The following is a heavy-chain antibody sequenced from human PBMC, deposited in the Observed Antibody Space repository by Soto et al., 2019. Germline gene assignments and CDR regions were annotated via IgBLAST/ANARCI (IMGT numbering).Heavy chain of an antibody. CDR3: AKVSPLDCSSTSCFAGAGNFDY. D-gene: IGHD2-2*01. V-gene: IGHV1-69*06. J-gene: IGHJ4*02. CDR1: GGTFSSYA. Sequence: SVKVSCKASGGTFSSYAISWVRQAPGQGLEWMGGIIPIFGTANYAQKFQGRVTITADKSTSTAYMELSSLRSEDTAVYYCAKVSPLDCSSTSCFAGAGNFDYWGQGTLVTVSS. CDR2: IIPIFGTA.